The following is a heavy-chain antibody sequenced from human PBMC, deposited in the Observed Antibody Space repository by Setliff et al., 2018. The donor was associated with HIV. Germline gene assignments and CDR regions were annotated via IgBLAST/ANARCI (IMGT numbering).Heavy chain of an antibody. Sequence: SETLSLTCAVSGYSITSGYYWGWIRQPPGKGLAWIASINHSGSTNYKPSLKSRVTISVDTSKNQFSLKLSSVTAEDTAVYYCAKGRVFGAANYFEYWGQGTPVTVSS. CDR2: INHSGST. J-gene: IGHJ4*02. V-gene: IGHV4-38-2*01. D-gene: IGHD3-3*01. CDR1: GYSITSGYY. CDR3: AKGRVFGAANYFEY.